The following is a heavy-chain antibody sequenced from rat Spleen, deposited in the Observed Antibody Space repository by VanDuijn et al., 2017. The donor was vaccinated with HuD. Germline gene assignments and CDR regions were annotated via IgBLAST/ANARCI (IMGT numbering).Heavy chain of an antibody. J-gene: IGHJ2*01. CDR3: ARRHYGYTDYFDY. CDR1: GFTFSDYA. V-gene: IGHV5-25*01. Sequence: EVQLVESGGGLVQPGRSMKLSCAASGFTFSDYAMAWVRQAPTKGLEWVATISTGGGNTYYRDSVKGRFTISTDNAKSTLSLQMDSLRSEDTATYYCARRHYGYTDYFDYWGQGVMVTVSS. CDR2: ISTGGGNT. D-gene: IGHD1-9*01.